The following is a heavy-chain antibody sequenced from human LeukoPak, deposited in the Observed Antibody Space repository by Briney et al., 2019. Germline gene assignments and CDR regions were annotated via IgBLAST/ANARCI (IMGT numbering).Heavy chain of an antibody. CDR3: ARVGYSSGWYPKPFDY. J-gene: IGHJ4*02. CDR1: GYSISSGYY. V-gene: IGHV4-38-2*02. CDR2: IYHSGST. Sequence: SETLSLTCTVSGYSISSGYYWGWIRQPPGKGLEWIGSIYHSGSTYYNPSLKSRVTISVDTSKNQFSLKLSSVTAADTAVYYCARVGYSSGWYPKPFDYWGQGTLVTVSS. D-gene: IGHD6-19*01.